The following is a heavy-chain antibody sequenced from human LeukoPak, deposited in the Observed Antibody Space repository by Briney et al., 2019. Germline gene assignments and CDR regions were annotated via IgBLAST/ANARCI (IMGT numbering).Heavy chain of an antibody. Sequence: GGVLRLSCAASGFTFDDYAMHWVRQAPGKGLEWVSGISWNSGSIGYADSVKGRFTISRDNAKNSLYLQMNSLRAEDTALYYCAKGYSSGYPYYFDYWGQGTLVTVSS. CDR3: AKGYSSGYPYYFDY. V-gene: IGHV3-9*01. D-gene: IGHD3-22*01. CDR1: GFTFDDYA. J-gene: IGHJ4*02. CDR2: ISWNSGSI.